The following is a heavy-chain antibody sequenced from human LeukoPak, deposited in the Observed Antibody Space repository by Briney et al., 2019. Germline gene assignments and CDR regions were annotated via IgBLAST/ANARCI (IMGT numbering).Heavy chain of an antibody. CDR3: VKDRHVQMIRGLYYDF. D-gene: IGHD3-10*01. V-gene: IGHV3-43*01. CDR1: GFTFDDYT. Sequence: GGALRLSCAASGFTFDDYTMHWVRQAPGKGLEWVSLITWDGGRTFYADSVKGRFTISRDNSKNSLYLQMNNLRSEDTALYYCVKDRHVQMIRGLYYDFWGQGTLVTVSS. CDR2: ITWDGGRT. J-gene: IGHJ4*02.